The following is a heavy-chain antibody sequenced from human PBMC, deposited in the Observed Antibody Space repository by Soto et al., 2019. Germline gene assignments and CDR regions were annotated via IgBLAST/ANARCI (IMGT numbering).Heavy chain of an antibody. J-gene: IGHJ4*02. CDR1: GGSFRGYC. Sequence: QVQLEQWGAGLLKPSETLSLTCAVYGGSFRGYCWGWIRQPPGKGLEWIGEINHSGSTNYSPSLQRRVTISVDTSKNQFSLKLGSVIAADTAVYFCARRAIAVHSPLDSWGQGTLVTVSS. CDR2: INHSGST. CDR3: ARRAIAVHSPLDS. V-gene: IGHV4-34*01. D-gene: IGHD2-2*02.